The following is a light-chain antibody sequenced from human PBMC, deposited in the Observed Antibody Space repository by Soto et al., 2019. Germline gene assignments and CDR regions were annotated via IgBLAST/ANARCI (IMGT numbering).Light chain of an antibody. Sequence: SYVQTQPRSVSVAPGQTATITCGGNNVGSKNMYWYRQRPGQAPVLVVYADSDRPSGIPERLSGSNSGSTATLTINRVEAGDEADYFCQVWDNTDEHPRVVFGGGTKLTVL. CDR1: NVGSKN. CDR3: QVWDNTDEHPRVV. V-gene: IGLV3-21*02. CDR2: ADS. J-gene: IGLJ3*02.